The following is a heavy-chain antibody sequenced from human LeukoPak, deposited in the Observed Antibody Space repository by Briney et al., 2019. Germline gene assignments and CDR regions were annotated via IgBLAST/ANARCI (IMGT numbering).Heavy chain of an antibody. D-gene: IGHD5-24*01. CDR2: MNPNSGNT. CDR3: ATSVEMATITTPTE. CDR1: GYTFTSYD. Sequence: ASVKLSCKAAGYTFTSYDTNWVRQATGQGHEWMGWMNPNSGNTGYAQKFQGRVTMTRNTSISTAYMELSSLRSEDTAVYYCATSVEMATITTPTEWGQGTLVTVSS. J-gene: IGHJ4*02. V-gene: IGHV1-8*01.